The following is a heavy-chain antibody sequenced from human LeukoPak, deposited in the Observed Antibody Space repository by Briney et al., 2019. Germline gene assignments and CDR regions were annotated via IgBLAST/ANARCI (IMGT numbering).Heavy chain of an antibody. CDR1: GASISSYY. CDR3: ARGQQLESNYYYYYYMDV. J-gene: IGHJ6*03. Sequence: PSETLSLTCSVSGASISSYYWSWIRQPPGKGLEWIGYIYYSGSTNYNPSLKSRVTISVDTSKNQFSLKLSSVTAADTAVYYCARGQQLESNYYYYYYMDVWGKGTTVTVSS. CDR2: IYYSGST. D-gene: IGHD6-13*01. V-gene: IGHV4-59*01.